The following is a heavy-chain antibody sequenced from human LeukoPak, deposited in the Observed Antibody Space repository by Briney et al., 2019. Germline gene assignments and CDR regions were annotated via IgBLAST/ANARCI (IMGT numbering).Heavy chain of an antibody. V-gene: IGHV4-39*07. Sequence: SETLSLTCTVSGGSISSSSYYWGWIRQPPGKGLEWIGSIYYSGSTYYNPSLKSRITISVETSKNQFSLKLNSVAAADTAVYYCARDRKFCSGGSCYSKGFDCWGQGTLVTVSS. CDR2: IYYSGST. CDR1: GGSISSSSYY. CDR3: ARDRKFCSGGSCYSKGFDC. J-gene: IGHJ4*02. D-gene: IGHD2-15*01.